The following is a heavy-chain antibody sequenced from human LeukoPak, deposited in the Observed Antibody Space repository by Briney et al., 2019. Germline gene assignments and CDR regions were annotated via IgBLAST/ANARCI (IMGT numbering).Heavy chain of an antibody. CDR3: AKDRGSWCSYYFDY. CDR2: ISGSGGST. D-gene: IGHD6-13*01. J-gene: IGHJ4*02. V-gene: IGHV3-23*01. CDR1: GFTFNNYA. Sequence: GGSLRLSCAASGFTFNNYAMSWVRQAPGKGLEWVSGISGSGGSTYYADSVKGRFTIFRDNSKNTLHLQMNSLRAEDTAVYYCAKDRGSWCSYYFDYWGQGTLVTVSS.